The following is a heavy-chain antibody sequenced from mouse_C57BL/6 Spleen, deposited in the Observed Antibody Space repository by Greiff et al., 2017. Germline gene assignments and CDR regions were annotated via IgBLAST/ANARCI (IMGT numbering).Heavy chain of an antibody. Sequence: VQLQQPGAELVRPGTSVKLSCKASGYTFTSYWMYWVNQRPGQGLEWFGVIDPSDSYTNYNQKLKGRATLTIDTSTNTAYMQLSSLTSEDSAVYYCARSSYDGAWFAYWGQGTLLTVSA. CDR3: ARSSYDGAWFAY. J-gene: IGHJ3*01. CDR1: GYTFTSYW. D-gene: IGHD2-12*01. V-gene: IGHV1-59*01. CDR2: IDPSDSYT.